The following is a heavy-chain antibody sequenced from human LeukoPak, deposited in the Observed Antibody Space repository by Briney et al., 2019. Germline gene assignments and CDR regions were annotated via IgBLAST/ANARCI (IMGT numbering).Heavy chain of an antibody. CDR3: ARVGDGDSFDY. Sequence: GGSLRLSCAASGFTFSSYSMNCVRQAPGKGLECVSSISSSSSYIHYADSVKGRFTISRDNAKNSLYLQMNSLRAEDTALYYCARVGDGDSFDYWGQGTLVTVSS. D-gene: IGHD3-10*01. V-gene: IGHV3-21*01. CDR2: ISSSSSYI. CDR1: GFTFSSYS. J-gene: IGHJ4*02.